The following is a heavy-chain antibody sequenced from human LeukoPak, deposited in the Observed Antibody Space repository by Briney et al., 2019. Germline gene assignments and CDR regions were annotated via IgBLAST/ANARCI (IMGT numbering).Heavy chain of an antibody. Sequence: SQTLSLTCAISGDSVSRNNAGWNWIRQSPSRGLEWLGRTYYRSKWYSDFSPSLRNRITITPATSKNQFSLQLNSVTPEDTAVYYCAREQWLVREFDYWGQGTLVTVSS. CDR3: AREQWLVREFDY. D-gene: IGHD6-19*01. J-gene: IGHJ4*02. CDR2: TYYRSKWYS. CDR1: GDSVSRNNAG. V-gene: IGHV6-1*01.